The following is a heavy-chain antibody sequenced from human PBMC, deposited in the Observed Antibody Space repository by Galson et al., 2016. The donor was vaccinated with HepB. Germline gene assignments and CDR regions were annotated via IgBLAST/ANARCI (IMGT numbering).Heavy chain of an antibody. J-gene: IGHJ4*02. V-gene: IGHV3-74*01. CDR1: GFTFRNHQ. Sequence: SLRLSCAVSGFTFRNHQMHWVRQVSGNRRAWVSRIEGDGTRPIYADSVKGRFTISRDNAENTLYLQMNSLRAEDTAVYYCARDLSGPDFWGQGTLVTVSS. CDR3: ARDLSGPDF. CDR2: IEGDGTRP.